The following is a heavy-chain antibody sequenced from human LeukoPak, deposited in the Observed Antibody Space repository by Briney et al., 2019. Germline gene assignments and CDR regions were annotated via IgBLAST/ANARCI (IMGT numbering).Heavy chain of an antibody. D-gene: IGHD3-10*01. V-gene: IGHV3-23*01. CDR3: AKDTAYGSGTTFDY. Sequence: GGSLRLSCAASGSTFSSYAMSWVRQAPGKGLEWVSAISGSGGSTYYADSVKGRFTISRDNSKNTLYLQMNSLRAEDTAVYYCAKDTAYGSGTTFDYWGQGTLVTVSS. CDR2: ISGSGGST. J-gene: IGHJ4*02. CDR1: GSTFSSYA.